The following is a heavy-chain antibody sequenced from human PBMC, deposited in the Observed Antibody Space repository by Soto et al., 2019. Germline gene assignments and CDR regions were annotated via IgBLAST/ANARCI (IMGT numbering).Heavy chain of an antibody. CDR3: ARDSGTAWFFDY. V-gene: IGHV3-48*03. J-gene: IGHJ4*02. D-gene: IGHD6-19*01. Sequence: PVGSLRLSCAASGFSFSSYEMNWVRQAPGKGLEWVSYISSGDSPIYYADSVKGRFTISRDSAKNSLSLQMNSLRAEDTAVYYCARDSGTAWFFDYWGQGTLVTVSS. CDR1: GFSFSSYE. CDR2: ISSGDSPI.